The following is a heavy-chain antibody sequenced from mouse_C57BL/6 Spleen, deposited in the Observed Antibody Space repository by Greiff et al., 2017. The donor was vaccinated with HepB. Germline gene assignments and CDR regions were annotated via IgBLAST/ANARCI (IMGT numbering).Heavy chain of an antibody. Sequence: DVMLVESGGGLVKPGGSLKLSCAASGFTFSDYGMHWVRQAPEKGLEWVAYISSGSSTIYYADTVKGRFTISRDNAKNTLFLQMTSLRSEDTAMYYCAREGGRDWYFDVWGTGTTVTVSS. CDR2: ISSGSSTI. J-gene: IGHJ1*03. V-gene: IGHV5-17*01. D-gene: IGHD3-3*01. CDR3: AREGGRDWYFDV. CDR1: GFTFSDYG.